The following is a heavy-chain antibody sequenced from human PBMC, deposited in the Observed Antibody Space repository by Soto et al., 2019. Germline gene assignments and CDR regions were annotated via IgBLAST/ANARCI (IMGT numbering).Heavy chain of an antibody. CDR3: ARDRLVAATSAPPDDYFGMDV. Sequence: EVQLVESGGGLVKPGGSLRLSCAASGFTFSRYSMNWVRQAPGKGLEWVSSISSSSSYTYYADSVKGRFTISRDNAKNSLYLQMNSLRAEDTAVYYCARDRLVAATSAPPDDYFGMDVWGQGTTVTVSS. J-gene: IGHJ6*02. CDR2: ISSSSSYT. D-gene: IGHD2-15*01. V-gene: IGHV3-21*01. CDR1: GFTFSRYS.